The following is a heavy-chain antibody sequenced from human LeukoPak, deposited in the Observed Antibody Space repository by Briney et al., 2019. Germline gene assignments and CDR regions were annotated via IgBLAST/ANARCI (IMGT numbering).Heavy chain of an antibody. CDR2: IVVGSGNT. CDR1: GFTFTSSA. CDR3: AAGNSSGYYVDAFDI. V-gene: IGHV1-58*01. D-gene: IGHD3-22*01. Sequence: SVKVSCKASGFTFTSSAVQWVRQARGQRLEWIGWIVVGSGNTNYAQKFQERVTITRDMSTSTAYLELSSLRSEDTAVYYCAAGNSSGYYVDAFDIWGQGTMVTVSS. J-gene: IGHJ3*02.